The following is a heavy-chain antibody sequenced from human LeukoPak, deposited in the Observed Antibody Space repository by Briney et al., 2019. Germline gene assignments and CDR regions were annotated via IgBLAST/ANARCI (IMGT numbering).Heavy chain of an antibody. V-gene: IGHV3-23*01. CDR2: ISGSGGST. Sequence: GGPLRLSCAASGFTFSSYAMSWVRQAPGKGLEWVSAISGSGGSTYYADSVKGRFTISRDNSKNTLYLQMNSLRAEDTAVYYCAKTPLVAVALIGYWGQGTLVTVSS. J-gene: IGHJ4*02. CDR3: AKTPLVAVALIGY. CDR1: GFTFSSYA. D-gene: IGHD6-19*01.